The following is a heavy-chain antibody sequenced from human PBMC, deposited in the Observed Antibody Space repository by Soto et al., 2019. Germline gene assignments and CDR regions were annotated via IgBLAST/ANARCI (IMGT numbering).Heavy chain of an antibody. CDR1: GGSISSYY. Sequence: SETLSLTCPVSGGSISSYYWSWIRQPPGKGLEWIGYIYYSGSTNYNPSLKSRVTISVDTSKNQFSLKLSSVTAADTAVYYCARDLGYYDFWSGSPPYGMDVWGQGTTVTVS. CDR2: IYYSGST. J-gene: IGHJ6*02. V-gene: IGHV4-59*01. CDR3: ARDLGYYDFWSGSPPYGMDV. D-gene: IGHD3-3*01.